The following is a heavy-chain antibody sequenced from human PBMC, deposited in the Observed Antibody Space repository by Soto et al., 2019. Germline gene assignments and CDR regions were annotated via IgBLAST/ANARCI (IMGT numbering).Heavy chain of an antibody. CDR2: ISAYNGNT. CDR3: ARDRRYNWNYGWFDP. Sequence: QVQLVQSEAEVKKPGASVKVSCKASGYTFTSYGISWVRKAPGQGLEWKGWISAYNGNTNYAQNLQGRVTMTTDTSTSTAYMELRSLRSDDTAVYYCARDRRYNWNYGWFDPWGQGTLVTVSS. V-gene: IGHV1-18*01. D-gene: IGHD1-7*01. J-gene: IGHJ5*02. CDR1: GYTFTSYG.